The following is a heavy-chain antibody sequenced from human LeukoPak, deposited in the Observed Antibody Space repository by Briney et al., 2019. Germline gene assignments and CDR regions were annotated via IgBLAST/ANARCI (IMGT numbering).Heavy chain of an antibody. CDR3: ARGSTVVWKPPFDP. D-gene: IGHD4-23*01. CDR2: ISSSSSYI. J-gene: IGHJ5*02. CDR1: GFTFSSYS. Sequence: GGSLRLSCAASGFTFSSYSMNWVRQAPGKGLEWVSSISSSSSYIYYADSVKGRFTISRDNAKNSLYLQMNSLRAEDTAVYYCARGSTVVWKPPFDPWGQGTLVTVSS. V-gene: IGHV3-21*01.